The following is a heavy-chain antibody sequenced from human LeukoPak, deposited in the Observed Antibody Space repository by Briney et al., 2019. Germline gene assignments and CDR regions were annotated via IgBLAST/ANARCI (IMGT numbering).Heavy chain of an antibody. Sequence: ASVKVSCKASGYTFTAYYMHWVRQAPGQGLEWMGWINPNTGGTNYAQKFQGRVTLTRDTSINTVYMELTRLRSDDTAVYYCARDLGVRLLEWLFPMDVWGEGTTVTVSS. CDR2: INPNTGGT. V-gene: IGHV1-2*02. D-gene: IGHD3-3*01. CDR1: GYTFTAYY. J-gene: IGHJ6*03. CDR3: ARDLGVRLLEWLFPMDV.